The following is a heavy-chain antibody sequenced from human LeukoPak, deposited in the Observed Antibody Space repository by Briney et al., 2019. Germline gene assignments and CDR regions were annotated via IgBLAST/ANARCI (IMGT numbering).Heavy chain of an antibody. CDR2: INPNSGGT. J-gene: IGHJ5*02. V-gene: IGHV1-2*02. Sequence: ASVKVSCKASGYTFTGYYMHWVRQAPGQGLEWMRWINPNSGGTNYAQKFQGRVTMTRDTSISTAYMELSRLRSDDTAVYYCARDGTYYYRWFAPWGPGTLVTVSS. D-gene: IGHD3-10*01. CDR3: ARDGTYYYRWFAP. CDR1: GYTFTGYY.